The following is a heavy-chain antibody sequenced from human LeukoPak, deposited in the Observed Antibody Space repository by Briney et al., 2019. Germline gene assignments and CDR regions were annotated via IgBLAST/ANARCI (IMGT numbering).Heavy chain of an antibody. D-gene: IGHD3-22*01. Sequence: GGSLRLSCAASGFTFSSYRMHWVRQAPGKGLEWVAFIRYDGSNKDYADPVKVRFTISRDNSQNTLYLQMNSLRAEDTAVYYCAKDHYYDSSGYYFRGYFDYWGQGTLVTVSS. J-gene: IGHJ4*02. CDR2: IRYDGSNK. CDR1: GFTFSSYR. CDR3: AKDHYYDSSGYYFRGYFDY. V-gene: IGHV3-30*02.